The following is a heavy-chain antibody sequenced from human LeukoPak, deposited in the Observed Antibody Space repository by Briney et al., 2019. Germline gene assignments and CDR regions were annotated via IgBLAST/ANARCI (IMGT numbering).Heavy chain of an antibody. CDR2: TYYRSKWYT. CDR3: ARSLRGTYLGALDY. CDR1: GDSVSNYSAA. Sequence: SQTLSLTCVISGDSVSNYSAAWEWIRQSPSRGLEWLGRTYYRSKWYTDYALSVKSRITVSPDTSKNQFSLQLNSVTPEDTAGYYCARSLRGTYLGALDYWGQGTLVTASS. V-gene: IGHV6-1*01. D-gene: IGHD7-27*01. J-gene: IGHJ4*02.